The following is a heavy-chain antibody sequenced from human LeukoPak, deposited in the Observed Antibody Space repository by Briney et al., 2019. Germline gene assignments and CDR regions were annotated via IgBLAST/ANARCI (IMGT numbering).Heavy chain of an antibody. Sequence: SETLSLTCTVSGGSISSYYWSWIRQPPGKGLEWIGYIYYSGSTNYNPSLKSRVTLSVDTSKNQFSLKLSSVTAADTAVYYCARTTEGGYSYGYFYYYYMDVWGKGTTVTISS. CDR2: IYYSGST. CDR3: ARTTEGGYSYGYFYYYYMDV. D-gene: IGHD5-18*01. J-gene: IGHJ6*03. V-gene: IGHV4-59*01. CDR1: GGSISSYY.